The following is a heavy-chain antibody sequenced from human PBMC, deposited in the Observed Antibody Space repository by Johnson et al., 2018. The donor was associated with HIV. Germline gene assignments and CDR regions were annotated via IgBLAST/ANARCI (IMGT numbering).Heavy chain of an antibody. CDR1: GFTFSSYA. J-gene: IGHJ3*02. Sequence: VQLVESGGGLVQPGGSLRLSCAASGFTFSSYAMSWVRQAPGKGLEWVSAISGSGGSTYYADSVKGRFPISRDNAKNSLYLQMNSLRAEDTAVYYCARGPTYYADPFAFDIWGQGTMVTVSS. D-gene: IGHD4-17*01. CDR2: ISGSGGST. CDR3: ARGPTYYADPFAFDI. V-gene: IGHV3-23*04.